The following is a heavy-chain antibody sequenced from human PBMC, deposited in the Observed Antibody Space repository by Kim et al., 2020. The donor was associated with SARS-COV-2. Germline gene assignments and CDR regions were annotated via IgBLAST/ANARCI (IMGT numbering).Heavy chain of an antibody. J-gene: IGHJ4*02. V-gene: IGHV3-11*06. Sequence: DSVKGRFTISRDNAKNSLYLQMNSLRAEDTAVYYCARRPYDFWSGYYIDYWGQGTLVTVSS. D-gene: IGHD3-3*01. CDR3: ARRPYDFWSGYYIDY.